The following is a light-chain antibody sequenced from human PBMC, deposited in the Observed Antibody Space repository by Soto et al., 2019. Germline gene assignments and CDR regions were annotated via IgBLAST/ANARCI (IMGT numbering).Light chain of an antibody. J-gene: IGKJ3*01. CDR2: AAS. V-gene: IGKV1-17*01. CDR1: QDIRSD. Sequence: DIQMTQSPSSLSASVGDRVTITCRASQDIRSDLGWFQQKPGKAPKRLIYAASTLESGVPSRFSGSRSGTEFTLTISSLQPEDFATYYCLQHNSYPFTFGPGTIVDIK. CDR3: LQHNSYPFT.